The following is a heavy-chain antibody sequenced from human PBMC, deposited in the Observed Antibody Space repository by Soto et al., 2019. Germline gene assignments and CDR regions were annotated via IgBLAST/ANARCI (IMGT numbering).Heavy chain of an antibody. CDR1: GFTFSNYG. V-gene: IGHV3-33*01. CDR2: IWYDGSNK. Sequence: QVQLLESGGGVVQPGRSLRLSCAASGFTFSNYGMHWVRQAPGKGLEWVAVIWYDGSNKYYADSVKGRFTISRDNSRNTLYLQMNSLRAEDTAVYYCARDMDHNFDYWGQGTLVTVSS. CDR3: ARDMDHNFDY. J-gene: IGHJ4*02. D-gene: IGHD2-2*03.